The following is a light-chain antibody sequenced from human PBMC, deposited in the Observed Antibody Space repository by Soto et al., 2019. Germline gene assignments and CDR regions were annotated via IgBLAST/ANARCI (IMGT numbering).Light chain of an antibody. J-gene: IGLJ1*01. CDR1: SSNIGSNT. CDR3: AAWDDSLNGLYV. Sequence: SVLTQPPSASGTPGQRVTISCSGSSSNIGSNTVNWYQQLPGTAPKLLIYSNNQRPSGVPDRFSGSKSGTSASLAFSGLQSEDEADYYCAAWDDSLNGLYVFGTGTKVTVL. CDR2: SNN. V-gene: IGLV1-44*01.